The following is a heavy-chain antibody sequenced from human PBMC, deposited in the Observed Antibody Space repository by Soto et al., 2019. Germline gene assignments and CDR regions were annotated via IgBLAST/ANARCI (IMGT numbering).Heavy chain of an antibody. Sequence: QVQLVQSGAEVKKPGSSVKVSCNASGGSFSNFVISGVRQAPGQGLEWMGGIIPNFGTTNYAQKFQGKVTSTADENTRTAYLKLSGLTSEDTSVYYCARDVGGEATIRYWGQGTLVTVSS. CDR3: ARDVGGEATIRY. V-gene: IGHV1-69*01. D-gene: IGHD5-12*01. J-gene: IGHJ4*02. CDR2: IIPNFGTT. CDR1: GGSFSNFV.